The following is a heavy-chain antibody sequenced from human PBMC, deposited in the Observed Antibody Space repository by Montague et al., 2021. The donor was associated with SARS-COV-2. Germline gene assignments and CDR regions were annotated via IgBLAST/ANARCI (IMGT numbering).Heavy chain of an antibody. CDR2: MDINGDLK. CDR1: GFIFTNYF. J-gene: IGHJ5*02. D-gene: IGHD6-13*01. V-gene: IGHV3-11*01. Sequence: SLRLSCAASGFIFTNYFVSWIRQAPGRGLEWVSYMDINGDLKYYVDSVRGRFTISRDNAKNSFFLQMNSLRVEDTAVYYCAIVGSSSIQAWGQGTLVTVSS. CDR3: AIVGSSSIQA.